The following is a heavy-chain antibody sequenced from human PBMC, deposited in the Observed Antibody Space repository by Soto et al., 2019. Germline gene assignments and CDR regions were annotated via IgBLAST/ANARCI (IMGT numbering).Heavy chain of an antibody. CDR3: ARGWNFPNCSGGSCYEFYYYYYYMDV. CDR2: INPNSGGT. V-gene: IGHV1-2*04. Sequence: ASVKVSCKASGFTFTGYYMHWVRQAPGQGLEWMGWINPNSGGTNYAQKFQGWVTMTRDTSISTAYMELGRLRSDDTAVYYCARGWNFPNCSGGSCYEFYYYYYYMDVWGKGTTVTVSS. J-gene: IGHJ6*03. D-gene: IGHD2-15*01. CDR1: GFTFTGYY.